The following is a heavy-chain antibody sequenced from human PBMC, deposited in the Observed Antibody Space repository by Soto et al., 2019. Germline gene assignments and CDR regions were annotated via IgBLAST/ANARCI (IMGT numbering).Heavy chain of an antibody. CDR3: ARGVGITIFGVVIAPLDV. J-gene: IGHJ6*02. D-gene: IGHD3-3*01. CDR1: GFTFSSYA. CDR2: ISYDGSNK. V-gene: IGHV3-30-3*01. Sequence: GGSLILSCAASGFTFSSYAMQRVLQAPGKGLEWVAVISYDGSNKYYADSVKGRFTISRDNSKNTLYLQMNSLRAEDTAVYYCARGVGITIFGVVIAPLDVWGQGT.